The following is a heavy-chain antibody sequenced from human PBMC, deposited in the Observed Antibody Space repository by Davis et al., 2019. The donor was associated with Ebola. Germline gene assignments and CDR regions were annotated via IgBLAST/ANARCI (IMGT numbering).Heavy chain of an antibody. J-gene: IGHJ6*02. CDR1: VGSFSDYY. CDR3: ARGVLRYFDWLLDYYGMDV. CDR2: INHSGST. Sequence: SETLSLTCAVYVGSFSDYYWSWIRQPPGKGLEWIGEINHSGSTNYNPSLKSRVTISVDTSKNQFSLKLSSVTAADTAVYYCARGVLRYFDWLLDYYGMDVWGQGTMVTVSS. D-gene: IGHD3-9*01. V-gene: IGHV4-34*01.